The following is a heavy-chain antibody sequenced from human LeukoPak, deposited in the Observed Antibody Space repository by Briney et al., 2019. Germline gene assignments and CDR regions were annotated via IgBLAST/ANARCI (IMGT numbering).Heavy chain of an antibody. CDR1: GFTFSSYG. J-gene: IGHJ4*02. CDR2: ISYDGSNK. Sequence: HPGGSLRLSCAASGFTFSSYGMHWVRQAPGKGLGWVAVISYDGSNKYYADSVKGRFTISRDNSKNTLYLQMNSLRAEDTAVYYCARDPNCSGGSCYELVGYWGQGTLVTVSS. CDR3: ARDPNCSGGSCYELVGY. V-gene: IGHV3-30*03. D-gene: IGHD2-15*01.